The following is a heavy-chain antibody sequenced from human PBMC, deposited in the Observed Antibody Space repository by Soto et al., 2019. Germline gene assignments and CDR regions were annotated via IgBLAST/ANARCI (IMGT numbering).Heavy chain of an antibody. J-gene: IGHJ4*02. V-gene: IGHV3-23*01. Sequence: HPGGSLRLSCAASGFTFSIYTMSWVRQAPGKGLEWVSTISGSGSSTYSADSVKGRFTISRDNSKNTLYLQMNSLRVEDTAIYYCAKAWGIDYWGQGTLVTVSS. D-gene: IGHD7-27*01. CDR2: ISGSGSST. CDR3: AKAWGIDY. CDR1: GFTFSIYT.